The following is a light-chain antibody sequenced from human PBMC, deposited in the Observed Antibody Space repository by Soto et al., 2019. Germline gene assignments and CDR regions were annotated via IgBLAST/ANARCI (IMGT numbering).Light chain of an antibody. CDR3: EQYGSSPPT. V-gene: IGKV3-20*01. J-gene: IGKJ1*01. CDR1: QSVSSNY. Sequence: EMVLTQSPGTLSLSPGERATLSCRASQSVSSNYLAWYQQMPGQAPRLLISGASSTASGIPDRFSGSGSGAAFTRIISRLEPEDFAVYYGEQYGSSPPTFGQGTKVEIK. CDR2: GAS.